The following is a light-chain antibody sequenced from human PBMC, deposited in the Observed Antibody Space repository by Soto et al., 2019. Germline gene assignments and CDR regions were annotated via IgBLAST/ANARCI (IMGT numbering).Light chain of an antibody. CDR1: QSFRGL. Sequence: EVVLTQSPVTLSLSPGERATLSCRASQSFRGLLAWYQHKPGQAPRLLIYDASTRAPNIPARFSGSGSGTAFTITISSLQAEDFPVYDCQQYDKWPTWTFGQGTKVENK. V-gene: IGKV3-15*01. CDR2: DAS. J-gene: IGKJ1*01. CDR3: QQYDKWPTWT.